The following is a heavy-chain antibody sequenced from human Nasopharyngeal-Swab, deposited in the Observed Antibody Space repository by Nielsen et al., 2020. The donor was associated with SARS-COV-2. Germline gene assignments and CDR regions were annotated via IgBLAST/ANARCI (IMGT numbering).Heavy chain of an antibody. V-gene: IGHV4-59*11. J-gene: IGHJ5*02. CDR1: GVSITSQY. Sequence: SETLSLTCTVSGVSITSQYWSWIRQPPGKGLEWTGYISHNSGTSYNPSLKSRVTMFMDTSKNQISLRLRSVTAADTAVYYCAKEGATGWFDPWGQGTLVTVSS. CDR2: ISHNSGT. CDR3: AKEGATGWFDP.